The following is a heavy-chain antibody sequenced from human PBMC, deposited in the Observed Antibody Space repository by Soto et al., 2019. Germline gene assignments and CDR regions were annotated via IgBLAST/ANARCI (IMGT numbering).Heavy chain of an antibody. CDR2: ISSSSSTI. CDR1: GFTFSSYS. CDR3: ARDSRRSSSWKTYYYYGMDV. J-gene: IGHJ6*02. Sequence: EVQLVESGGGLVQPGGSLRLSCAASGFTFSSYSMNWVRQAPGKGLEWVSYISSSSSTIYYAASVKGSFTISRDNAKNSLYLQMNSLRDEDTAVYYCARDSRRSSSWKTYYYYGMDVWGQGTTVTVSS. V-gene: IGHV3-48*02. D-gene: IGHD6-13*01.